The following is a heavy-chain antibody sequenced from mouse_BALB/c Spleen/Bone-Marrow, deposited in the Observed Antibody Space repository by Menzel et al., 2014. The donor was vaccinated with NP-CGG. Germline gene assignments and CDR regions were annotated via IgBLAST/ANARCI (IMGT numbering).Heavy chain of an antibody. CDR2: INPGSGST. D-gene: IGHD2-3*01. CDR1: GYAFTDYL. Sequence: QVQLQQPGAELVRPGTSVKVSCKASGYAFTDYLMEWLKQRPGQGLEWIGVINPGSGSTNYNEKFKDKETLTADKSSSTAYMQRSSLTSDDSAVYFCARYDGYYDYWGQGTILIVPS. CDR3: ARYDGYYDY. J-gene: IGHJ2*01. V-gene: IGHV1-54*01.